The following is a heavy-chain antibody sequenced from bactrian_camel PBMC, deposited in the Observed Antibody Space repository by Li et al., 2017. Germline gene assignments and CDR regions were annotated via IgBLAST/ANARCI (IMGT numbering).Heavy chain of an antibody. CDR3: SARRLHRHSFCYDLSRQDDND. CDR2: ISSSGGRT. D-gene: IGHD3*01. Sequence: VQLVESGGGLVQPGGSLTLSCAASGFTAFTFSYYDMSWVRQAPGKGLDWVSYISSSGGRTYYADSVKGRFTISRDDAKNTVYLQMNNLQPEDTAMYYCSARRLHRHSFCYDLSRQDDNDWCQGTQVTVS. V-gene: IGHV3S40*01. CDR1: GFTAFTFSYYD. J-gene: IGHJ4*01.